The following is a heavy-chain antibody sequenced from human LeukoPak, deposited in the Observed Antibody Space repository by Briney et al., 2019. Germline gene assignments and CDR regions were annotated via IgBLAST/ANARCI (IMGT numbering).Heavy chain of an antibody. D-gene: IGHD6-19*01. J-gene: IGHJ3*02. CDR1: GFTFGDYT. CDR3: AKGLAVAGTPGDDAFDI. CDR2: ISWDGGST. V-gene: IGHV3-43*01. Sequence: RGGSLRLSCAASGFTFGDYTMHWVRQAPGKGLEWVSLISWDGGSTYYADSVKGRFTISRDNSKNSLYLQMNSLRTEDTALYYCAKGLAVAGTPGDDAFDIWGQGTMVTVSS.